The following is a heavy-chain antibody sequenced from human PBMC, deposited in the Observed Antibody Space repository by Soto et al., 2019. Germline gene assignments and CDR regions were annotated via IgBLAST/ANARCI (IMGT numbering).Heavy chain of an antibody. CDR1: GFTFSSYA. V-gene: IGHV3-23*01. D-gene: IGHD4-17*01. J-gene: IGHJ6*02. CDR2: ISGGGGST. Sequence: EVQLLESGGGLVQPGGSLRLSCAASGFTFSSYAMTWVRQAPGKGLEWVSGISGGGGSTYYADSVKGRFNISRDNSKNTLLLQMNSLRAEDTAVYYCAKDRPTVDYHYGMDVGGQGTTVTVSS. CDR3: AKDRPTVDYHYGMDV.